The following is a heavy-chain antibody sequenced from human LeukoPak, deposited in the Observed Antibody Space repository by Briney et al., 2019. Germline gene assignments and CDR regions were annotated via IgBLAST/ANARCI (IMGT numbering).Heavy chain of an antibody. D-gene: IGHD3-22*01. V-gene: IGHV3-30*18. J-gene: IGHJ4*02. CDR2: ISYDGSKK. CDR3: AKPLQGRVVVTPDY. CDR1: GFTFSSYG. Sequence: GGSLRLSCAASGFTFSSYGMHWVRQAPGKGLEWVAVISYDGSKKYYADSVKGRFTISRDNSKNTLYLQMNSLRAEDTAVYYCAKPLQGRVVVTPDYRGQGTLVTVSS.